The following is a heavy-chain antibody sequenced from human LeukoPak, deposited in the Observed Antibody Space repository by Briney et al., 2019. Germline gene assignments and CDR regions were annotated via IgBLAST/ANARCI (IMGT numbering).Heavy chain of an antibody. Sequence: GESLKISCKGSGYSFTTYWIGWVRQMPGKGLEWMGIISPDDSDIRYSPSFQGQVTISADKSIDTAYLQWSSLQASDTAIYYCARRPGVGFFDIWGQGTMVTVSS. J-gene: IGHJ3*02. V-gene: IGHV5-51*01. D-gene: IGHD1-14*01. CDR2: ISPDDSDI. CDR3: ARRPGVGFFDI. CDR1: GYSFTTYW.